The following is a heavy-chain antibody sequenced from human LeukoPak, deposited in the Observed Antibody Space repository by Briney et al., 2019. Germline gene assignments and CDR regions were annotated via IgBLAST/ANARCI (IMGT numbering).Heavy chain of an antibody. J-gene: IGHJ4*02. D-gene: IGHD6-19*01. V-gene: IGHV4-59*01. CDR2: IYYIGST. CDR1: GGFISSYY. Sequence: KPSETMSLTWTVAGGFISSYYWSWIRQPPGKVLEWVGYIYYIGSTNYNPSFKSRVTISVDTSKNQFSLKLSSVTAADTAVYYCARGSGWYYYWGRGTLVTVSS. CDR3: ARGSGWYYY.